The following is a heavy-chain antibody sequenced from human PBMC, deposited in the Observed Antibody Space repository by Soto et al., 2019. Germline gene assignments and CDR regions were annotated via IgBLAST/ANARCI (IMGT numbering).Heavy chain of an antibody. D-gene: IGHD5-12*01. CDR1: GGTFSSYA. CDR2: IIPIFGTA. Sequence: QVQLVQSGAEVKKPGSSVKVSCKASGGTFSSYAISWVRQAPGQGLEWMGGIIPIFGTANYAQKFQGRVTITADESTSTDYMELSSLRSEDTAVYYCARATDIVATRPREGYYYYYGMDVWGQGTTVTVSS. J-gene: IGHJ6*02. CDR3: ARATDIVATRPREGYYYYYGMDV. V-gene: IGHV1-69*01.